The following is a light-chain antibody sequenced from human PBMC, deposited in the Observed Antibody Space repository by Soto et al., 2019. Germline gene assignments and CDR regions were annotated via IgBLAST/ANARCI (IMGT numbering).Light chain of an antibody. CDR3: QQYGRSPLIT. Sequence: EIVLTQSPGTLSLSPGERATLSCRASQSVSSSYLAWYQQKPGQAPRLLIYGASSRATGIQDRFSGSGSGTDFTVTISRLEPEDFAVYYCQQYGRSPLITFGQGTRLEIK. V-gene: IGKV3-20*01. J-gene: IGKJ5*01. CDR2: GAS. CDR1: QSVSSSY.